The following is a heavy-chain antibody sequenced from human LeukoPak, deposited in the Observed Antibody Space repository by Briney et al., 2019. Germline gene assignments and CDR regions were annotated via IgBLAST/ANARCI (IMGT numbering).Heavy chain of an antibody. CDR3: ARESGGYDSAFDY. CDR1: GYTFTGYY. CDR2: NNPNSGGT. D-gene: IGHD5-12*01. Sequence: GASVKVSCKASGYTFTGYYMHWVRQAPGQGLEWMGWNNPNSGGTNYAQKFQGWVTMTRDTSISTAYMELSRLRSDDTAVYYCARESGGYDSAFDYWGQGTLVTVSS. J-gene: IGHJ4*02. V-gene: IGHV1-2*04.